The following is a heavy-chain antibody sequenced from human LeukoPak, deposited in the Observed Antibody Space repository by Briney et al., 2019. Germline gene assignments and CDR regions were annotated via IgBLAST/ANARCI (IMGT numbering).Heavy chain of an antibody. CDR2: ISGDSGNT. V-gene: IGHV1-18*01. CDR1: GYTFISYG. J-gene: IGHJ4*02. Sequence: ASVKLSCKASGYTFISYGISWVRQAPGQGLEWMGWISGDSGNTNYAQKLQGRVTMTTDTSATTAYLELRSLRSDDTAIYYCAREDTRRGSRGYFDYWGQGTLVSVSS. CDR3: AREDTRRGSRGYFDY.